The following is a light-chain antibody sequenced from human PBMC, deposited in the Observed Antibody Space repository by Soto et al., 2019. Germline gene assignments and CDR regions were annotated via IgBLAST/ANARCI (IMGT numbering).Light chain of an antibody. J-gene: IGKJ5*01. CDR1: QSVRSSY. CDR2: DAS. CDR3: QQYGSSTIT. V-gene: IGKV3D-20*01. Sequence: EIVLTQSPATLSLSPGERATLSCGASQSVRSSYLAWYQQKPGLAHRLLIYDASSRATGIPDRFSGSGSGTDFTLTISRLEPEDFAVYYCQQYGSSTITFGQGTRLEI.